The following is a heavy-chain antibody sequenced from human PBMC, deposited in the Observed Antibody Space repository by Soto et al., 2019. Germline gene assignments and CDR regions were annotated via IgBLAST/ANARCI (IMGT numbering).Heavy chain of an antibody. J-gene: IGHJ4*02. CDR2: IIPLLDTT. D-gene: IGHD2-15*01. CDR3: ASGGGSLNFDS. Sequence: SVKVSCKTSGGTFSNDIITWVRQAPGQGLEWMGRIIPLLDTTNYAQKFQGRFTISRDNAKNTLYLQMNSLRAEDTAVYYCASGGGSLNFDSWGQGTLVTVSS. V-gene: IGHV1-69*08. CDR1: GGTFSNDI.